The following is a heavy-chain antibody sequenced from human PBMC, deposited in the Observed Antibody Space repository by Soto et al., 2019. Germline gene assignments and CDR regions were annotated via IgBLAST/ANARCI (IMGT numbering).Heavy chain of an antibody. CDR1: GFTFSVFW. CDR2: ISADGRET. V-gene: IGHV3-7*01. Sequence: PGGSLRLSCAASGFTFSVFWMNWVRQAPGKGLEWVAYISADGRETNHVDSVKGRFTISRDNAKNSLYLQMNSLRAEDTAVYYCAKDRAPSDVWGQGTTVTAP. CDR3: AKDRAPSDV. J-gene: IGHJ6*02.